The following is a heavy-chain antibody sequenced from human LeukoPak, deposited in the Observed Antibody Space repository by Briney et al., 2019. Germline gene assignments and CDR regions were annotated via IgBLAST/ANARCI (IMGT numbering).Heavy chain of an antibody. J-gene: IGHJ6*02. CDR1: GYSFSSDW. CDR3: ARFRDHGMDV. V-gene: IGHV5-51*01. CDR2: IYPGNSDT. Sequence: GESLKMSCKGSGYSFSSDWIGWVRQVPGKGLEWMGIIYPGNSDTRYSPSFQGQVTISADKSISTAYLQWSSLKASDTAMYYCARFRDHGMDVWGQGTTVSVSS.